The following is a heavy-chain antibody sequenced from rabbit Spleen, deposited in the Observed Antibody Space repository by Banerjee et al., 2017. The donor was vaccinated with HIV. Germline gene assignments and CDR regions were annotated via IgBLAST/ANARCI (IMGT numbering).Heavy chain of an antibody. J-gene: IGHJ6*01. CDR3: ARASVGFNGYNHAYYYGMDL. V-gene: IGHV1S40*01. Sequence: QSLEESGGGLVRPGGTLTLTCKASGIDLSTDAYMCWVRQPPGKGLEWIACIYSGSSGDTYYASWAKGRFTISKTSSTTVTLQMTSLTAADTATYFCARASVGFNGYNHAYYYGMDLWGQGTLVTVS. CDR1: GIDLSTDAY. D-gene: IGHD6-1*01. CDR2: IYSGSSGDT.